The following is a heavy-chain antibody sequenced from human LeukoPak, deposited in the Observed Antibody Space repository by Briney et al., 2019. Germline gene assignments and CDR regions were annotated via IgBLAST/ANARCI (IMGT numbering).Heavy chain of an antibody. J-gene: IGHJ4*02. D-gene: IGHD3-9*01. V-gene: IGHV3-23*01. CDR3: AKWGDNDVLTGYYVSDF. CDR1: GLIFSNYA. CDR2: ISGRSDNT. Sequence: GGSLRLSCAASGLIFSNYAMYWVRQAPGKGLEWVSAISGRSDNTYYADSVKGRFTLSRDSSKNTLYLQMNSLRADDTAVYYCAKWGDNDVLTGYYVSDFWGQGTLVTVSS.